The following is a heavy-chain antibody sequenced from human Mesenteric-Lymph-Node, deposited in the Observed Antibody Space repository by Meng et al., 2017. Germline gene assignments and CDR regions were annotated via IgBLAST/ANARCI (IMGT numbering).Heavy chain of an antibody. CDR2: ISHDGSNK. V-gene: IGHV3-30*04. J-gene: IGHJ4*02. D-gene: IGHD3-10*01. CDR1: GFTFNNYA. Sequence: GESLKISCAASGFTFNNYAFHWVRRAPGKGLEWVALISHDGSNKYYEDSVKGRFTISRDNSKNSLYLQMNSLRAEDTAVYYCARDDRASYYYGSGSPDYWGQGTLVTVSS. CDR3: ARDDRASYYYGSGSPDY.